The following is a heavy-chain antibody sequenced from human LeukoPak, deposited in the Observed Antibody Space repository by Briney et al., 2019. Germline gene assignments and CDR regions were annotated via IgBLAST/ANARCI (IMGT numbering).Heavy chain of an antibody. CDR3: ARDFSGVDYFDY. D-gene: IGHD3-10*01. CDR1: GFAVSSNY. J-gene: IGHJ4*02. Sequence: GGSLRLSCAVSGFAVSSNYVTWVRQAPGKGLEWVSVIYSGGSTYYADSVKGRFTISRDNSENTAYLQMSSLRAEDTAVYYCARDFSGVDYFDYWGQGTLVTVSS. V-gene: IGHV3-53*01. CDR2: IYSGGST.